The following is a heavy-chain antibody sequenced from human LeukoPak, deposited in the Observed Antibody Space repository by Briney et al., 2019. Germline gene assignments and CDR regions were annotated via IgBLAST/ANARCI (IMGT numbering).Heavy chain of an antibody. J-gene: IGHJ4*02. V-gene: IGHV4-39*07. D-gene: IGHD6-13*01. CDR1: GGSISSSSYY. Sequence: PSETLSLTCTVSGGSISSSSYYWGWIRQPPGKGLEWIGSIYYSGSTYYNPSLKSRVTISVDTSKNQFSLKLSSVTAADTAVYYCARAPYSSIATGYFDYWGQGTLVTVSS. CDR3: ARAPYSSIATGYFDY. CDR2: IYYSGST.